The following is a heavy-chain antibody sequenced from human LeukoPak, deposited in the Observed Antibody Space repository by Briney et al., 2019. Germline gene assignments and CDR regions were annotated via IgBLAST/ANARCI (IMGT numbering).Heavy chain of an antibody. Sequence: SETLSLTCTVSGGSISSYYWSWIRQPPGKGLEWIGYIYYSGSTNYNPSLKSRVTISVDTSKNQFSLKLSSVTAADTAVYYCARRGYSYGYGGYYYYYMDVWGKGTTVTASS. J-gene: IGHJ6*03. V-gene: IGHV4-59*08. CDR3: ARRGYSYGYGGYYYYYMDV. D-gene: IGHD5-18*01. CDR1: GGSISSYY. CDR2: IYYSGST.